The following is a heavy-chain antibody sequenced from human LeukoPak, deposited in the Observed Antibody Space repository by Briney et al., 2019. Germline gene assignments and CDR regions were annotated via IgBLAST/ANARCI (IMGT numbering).Heavy chain of an antibody. CDR2: IWYGGSNK. Sequence: PGGSLRLSCAASGFTFSSYGMHWVRQAPGKGLEWVAVIWYGGSNKYYADSVKGRFTISRDNSKNTLYLQMSSLRAEDTAVYYCAKSEQSVGYDFWSGKPDYYFDYWGQATLVTVSS. CDR3: AKSEQSVGYDFWSGKPDYYFDY. J-gene: IGHJ4*02. V-gene: IGHV3-33*06. CDR1: GFTFSSYG. D-gene: IGHD3-3*01.